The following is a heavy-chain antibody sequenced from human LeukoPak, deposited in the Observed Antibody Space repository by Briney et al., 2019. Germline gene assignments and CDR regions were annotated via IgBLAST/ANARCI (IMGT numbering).Heavy chain of an antibody. V-gene: IGHV4-39*07. J-gene: IGHJ4*02. Sequence: PSETLSLNCTVSGGSISSSSYYWGWIRQSPGKGLEWIGSVYYSGSTYYNPSLKSRVTISVDTSKNQFSLKLTSVTAADTAVYYCARIGSSWYVFDYWGQGTLVTVSS. CDR2: VYYSGST. D-gene: IGHD6-13*01. CDR3: ARIGSSWYVFDY. CDR1: GGSISSSSYY.